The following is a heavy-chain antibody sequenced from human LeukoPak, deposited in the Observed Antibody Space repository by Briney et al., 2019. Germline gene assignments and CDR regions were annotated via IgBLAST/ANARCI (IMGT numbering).Heavy chain of an antibody. CDR1: GGSISSGGYY. D-gene: IGHD2-15*01. CDR3: ARGVVFCSGGSCSQKWFDP. Sequence: KPSQTLSLTCTVSGGSISSGGYYWSWIRQPPGKGLEWIGHIYHSGSTYYNPSLKSRVTISVGRSKNQFSLKLSSVTAADTAVYYCARGVVFCSGGSCSQKWFDPWGQGTLVTVSS. J-gene: IGHJ5*02. CDR2: IYHSGST. V-gene: IGHV4-30-2*01.